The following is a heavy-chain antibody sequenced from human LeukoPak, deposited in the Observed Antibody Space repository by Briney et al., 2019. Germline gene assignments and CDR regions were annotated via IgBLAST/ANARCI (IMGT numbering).Heavy chain of an antibody. CDR3: ARGGYDFWSGINVFDI. V-gene: IGHV1-18*01. D-gene: IGHD3-3*01. J-gene: IGHJ3*02. Sequence: ASVKVSCKASGYTFTSYGISWVRQAPGQGLEWMGWISAYNGNTNYAQKLQGRVTMTTDTSTSTAYMELRSLRSDDTAVYYCARGGYDFWSGINVFDIWGQGTMVTVSS. CDR1: GYTFTSYG. CDR2: ISAYNGNT.